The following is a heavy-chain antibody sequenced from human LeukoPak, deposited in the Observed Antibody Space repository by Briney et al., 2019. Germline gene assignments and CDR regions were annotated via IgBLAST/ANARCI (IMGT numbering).Heavy chain of an antibody. Sequence: GGSLRLSCAASGFTFSSYGMHWVRQAPGKGLEWVAVISYDGSNKYYADSVKGRFTISRDNSKNTLYLQMNSLRAEDTAVYYCAKDLWWTGSSDTMVRGKEVEYGMDVWGQGTTVTVSS. CDR1: GFTFSSYG. V-gene: IGHV3-30*18. CDR3: AKDLWWTGSSDTMVRGKEVEYGMDV. CDR2: ISYDGSNK. J-gene: IGHJ6*02. D-gene: IGHD3-10*01.